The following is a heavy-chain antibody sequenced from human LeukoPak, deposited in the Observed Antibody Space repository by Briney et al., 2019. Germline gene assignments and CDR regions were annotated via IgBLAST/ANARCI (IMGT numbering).Heavy chain of an antibody. CDR3: ARGYCISGTCYSGDY. CDR1: GFTFSDHY. V-gene: IGHV3-72*01. CDR2: SRNKAQRYTT. Sequence: GGSLRLSCAVAGFTFSDHYVDWVRQAPGKGLEWVGRSRNKAQRYTTEYAASVKGRFTLSRDDSKNSLYLQMNNLKTEDTAVYYCARGYCISGTCYSGDYWGRGTLVTVSS. J-gene: IGHJ4*02. D-gene: IGHD2-15*01.